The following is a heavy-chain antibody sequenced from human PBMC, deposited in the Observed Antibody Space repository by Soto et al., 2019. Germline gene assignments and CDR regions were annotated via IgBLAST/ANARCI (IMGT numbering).Heavy chain of an antibody. CDR2: IYYSGST. D-gene: IGHD4-17*01. CDR3: ATGTVTTAVDY. J-gene: IGHJ4*02. CDR1: GGSISSGGYY. V-gene: IGHV4-31*02. Sequence: SETLSLTCTVSGGSISSGGYYWSWIRQHPGKGLEWIGYIYYSGSTYYNPSLKSRVTISVDTSKNQFSLKLSSVTAADTAVYYCATGTVTTAVDYWGQGTLVTVSS.